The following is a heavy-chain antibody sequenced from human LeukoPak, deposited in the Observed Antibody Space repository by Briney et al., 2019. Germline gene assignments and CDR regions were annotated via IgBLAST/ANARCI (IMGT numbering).Heavy chain of an antibody. Sequence: ASVKVSCKASGGTFSSYAISWVRQAPGQGLEWMGGIIPIFGTANYAQKFQGRVTITADESTSTAYMELSSLRSEDTAVYYCARDPKASGGHEYGEFDYWGQGTLVTVSS. CDR1: GGTFSSYA. CDR2: IIPIFGTA. CDR3: ARDPKASGGHEYGEFDY. V-gene: IGHV1-69*13. J-gene: IGHJ4*02. D-gene: IGHD1-26*01.